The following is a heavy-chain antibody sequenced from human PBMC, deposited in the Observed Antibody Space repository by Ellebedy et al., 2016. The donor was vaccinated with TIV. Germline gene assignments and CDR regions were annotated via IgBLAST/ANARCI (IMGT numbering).Heavy chain of an antibody. CDR2: IYYSGST. CDR1: GGSISSYY. CDR3: ARGQGYSSGGTWDY. J-gene: IGHJ4*02. Sequence: MPSETLSLTCTVSGGSISSYYWSWIRQPPGKGLEWIGYIYYSGSTNYNPSLKSRVTISVDTSKNQFSLKLSSVTAADTAVYYCARGQGYSSGGTWDYWGQGTLVTVSS. D-gene: IGHD6-19*01. V-gene: IGHV4-59*01.